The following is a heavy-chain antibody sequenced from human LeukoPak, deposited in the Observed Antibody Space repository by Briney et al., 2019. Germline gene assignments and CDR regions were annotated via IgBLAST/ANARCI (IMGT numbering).Heavy chain of an antibody. J-gene: IGHJ4*02. CDR1: GYSISSGYY. CDR2: IYHSGST. Sequence: PSETLSLTCAVSGYSISSGYYWGWIRQPPGKGLEWIGSIYHSGSTYYNPSLKSRVTISVDTSKSQFSLKLSSVTAADTAVYYCARQRVPAARRGELDYWGQGTLVTVSS. CDR3: ARQRVPAARRGELDY. D-gene: IGHD2-2*01. V-gene: IGHV4-38-2*01.